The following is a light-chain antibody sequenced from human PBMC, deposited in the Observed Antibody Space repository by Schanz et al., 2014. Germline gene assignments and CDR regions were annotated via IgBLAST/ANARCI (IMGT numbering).Light chain of an antibody. V-gene: IGKV3D-15*01. J-gene: IGKJ2*01. Sequence: EIVMTQSPATLSVSPGERATLSCRASQSVIGNSLAWYQQKPGQAPRLLIYDASNRATGIPDRFSGSGSGTEFTLTISSLQPEDLAVYYCQHYHSWPYTFGQGSKLDIK. CDR2: DAS. CDR1: QSVIGN. CDR3: QHYHSWPYT.